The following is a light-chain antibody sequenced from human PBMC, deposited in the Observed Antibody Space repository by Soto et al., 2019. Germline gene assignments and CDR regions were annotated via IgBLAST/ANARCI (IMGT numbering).Light chain of an antibody. CDR1: QSVSSSY. J-gene: IGKJ1*01. Sequence: ELVLTQSPGTLSLSPGERATLSCRASQSVSSSYLAWYQQKPGQAPRLLIYGASTRATGIPGRFSGSGSGTGFNLTISSLQSEDFAVYYCQQYNNWPRTFGQGTKVDIK. V-gene: IGKV3D-15*01. CDR2: GAS. CDR3: QQYNNWPRT.